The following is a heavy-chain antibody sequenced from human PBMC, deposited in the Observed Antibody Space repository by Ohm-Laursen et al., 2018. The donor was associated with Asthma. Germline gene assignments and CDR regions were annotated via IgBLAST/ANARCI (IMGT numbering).Heavy chain of an antibody. CDR1: GYTFTGFY. J-gene: IGHJ6*02. V-gene: IGHV1-2*04. Sequence: ASVKVSCKASGYTFTGFYMHWVRQAPGQGLEWMGWINPNSGGTNYAQKFQGWVTMTRDKSISTAYMELSRLRSDDTAVYYCASCLGYYYGMDVWGQGTTVTVSS. CDR3: ASCLGYYYGMDV. CDR2: INPNSGGT.